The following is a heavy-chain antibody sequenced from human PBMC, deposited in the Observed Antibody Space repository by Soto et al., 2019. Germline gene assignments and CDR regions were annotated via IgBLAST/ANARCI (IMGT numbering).Heavy chain of an antibody. V-gene: IGHV3-33*01. J-gene: IGHJ4*02. CDR3: ARELGAPPSGDFDY. CDR2: IWYDGSNK. Sequence: QVQLVESGGGVVQPGRSLRLYCAASGFTFSSYGMHWVHQAPGKGLEWVAVIWYDGSNKYYADSVKGRFTISRDNSKNTLYLQMSSLRAEDTAVYYCARELGAPPSGDFDYWGQGTLVTVSS. CDR1: GFTFSSYG. D-gene: IGHD1-26*01.